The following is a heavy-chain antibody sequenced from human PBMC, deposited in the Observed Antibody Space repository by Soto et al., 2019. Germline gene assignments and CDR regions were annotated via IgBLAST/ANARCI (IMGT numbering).Heavy chain of an antibody. CDR1: GGPINNYW. J-gene: IGHJ6*03. D-gene: IGHD3-10*01. CDR2: VYYSGGT. Sequence: QVQLQESGPGLVRPSETLSLTCNVSGGPINNYWWSWIRQPPGKGLEWVGYVYYSGGTNYNPSLKSRLTISADKARNQFSLRLSSVTAADTAVYFCARGVRDNLQRSYYMDVWGKGTTITVSS. V-gene: IGHV4-59*01. CDR3: ARGVRDNLQRSYYMDV.